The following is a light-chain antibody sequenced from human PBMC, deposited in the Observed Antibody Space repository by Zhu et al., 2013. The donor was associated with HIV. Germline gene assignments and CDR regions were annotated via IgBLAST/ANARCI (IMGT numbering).Light chain of an antibody. CDR2: WAS. CDR3: QQYYSASLT. V-gene: IGKV4-1*01. CDR1: QSVLYSSNNKNY. Sequence: DIVMTQSPDSLAVSLGERATINCKSSQSVLYSSNNKNYLAWYQQKPGQPPKLLIYWASTRESGVPDRFSGSGSGTDFTLTISSLQAEDVAVYYCQQYYSASLTFGGGTNVEIK. J-gene: IGKJ4*01.